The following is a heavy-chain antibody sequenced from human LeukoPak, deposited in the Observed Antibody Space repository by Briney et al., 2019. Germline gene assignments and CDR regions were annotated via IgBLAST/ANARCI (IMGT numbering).Heavy chain of an antibody. J-gene: IGHJ2*01. Sequence: GGSLRLSCAASGFTFSSYTMNWVRQAPGKGLEWVSIISSGSSYIHYADSVKGRFTISRDNAKNSLYLQMNSLRAEDTAMYYCARSGNTGRNWYFDLWGRGTLVTVSS. CDR2: ISSGSSYI. V-gene: IGHV3-21*01. CDR1: GFTFSSYT. CDR3: ARSGNTGRNWYFDL. D-gene: IGHD3-10*01.